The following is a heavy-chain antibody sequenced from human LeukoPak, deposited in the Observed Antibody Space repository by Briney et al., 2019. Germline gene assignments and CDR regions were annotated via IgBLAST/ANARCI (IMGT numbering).Heavy chain of an antibody. CDR3: ARTGDPLYYYGSGSYPKAGGPPDY. V-gene: IGHV3-30*04. CDR2: ISHDGSKK. CDR1: KFTFSTYT. J-gene: IGHJ4*02. D-gene: IGHD3-10*01. Sequence: GGSVRLSCAACKFTFSTYTLHWVRQAPGKGLKWVAVISHDGSKKYYADSVKGRFTISRDNSKNTLYLQMNSLRPEDTAVYYCARTGDPLYYYGSGSYPKAGGPPDYWGQGTLVTVSS.